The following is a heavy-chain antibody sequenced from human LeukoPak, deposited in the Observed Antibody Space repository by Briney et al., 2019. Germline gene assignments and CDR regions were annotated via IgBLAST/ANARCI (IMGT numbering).Heavy chain of an antibody. CDR3: VYNSSWYYFDY. CDR1: GFTFSSYG. Sequence: GGSLRLSCAASGFTFSSYGMHWVRQAPGKGLEWVAVIPYDGSNKYYADSVKGRFTISRDNSKNTLYLQMNSLRAEDTAVYYCVYNSSWYYFDYWGQGTLLTLSS. CDR2: IPYDGSNK. D-gene: IGHD6-13*01. V-gene: IGHV3-30*03. J-gene: IGHJ4*01.